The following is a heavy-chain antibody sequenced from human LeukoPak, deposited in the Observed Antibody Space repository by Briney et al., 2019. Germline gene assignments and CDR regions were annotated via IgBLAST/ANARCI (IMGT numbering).Heavy chain of an antibody. CDR2: ISGSGGST. D-gene: IGHD3-22*01. V-gene: IGHV3-23*01. Sequence: PGGSLRLSCAASGFTFSSYAMSWVRQAPGKGPEWVSAISGSGGSTYYADSVKGRFTISRDNSKNTLYLQMNSLRAEDTAVYYCAKDLERKYSSGYFLYNLYFDYWGQGTLVTVSS. CDR1: GFTFSSYA. CDR3: AKDLERKYSSGYFLYNLYFDY. J-gene: IGHJ4*02.